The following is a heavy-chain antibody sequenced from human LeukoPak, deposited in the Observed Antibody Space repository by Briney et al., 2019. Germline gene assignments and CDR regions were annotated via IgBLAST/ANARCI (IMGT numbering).Heavy chain of an antibody. V-gene: IGHV4-39*01. Sequence: SETLSLTCTVSGGSISSSSYYWGWIRQPPGKGLEWIGSIYYSGSTYYNPSLKRRVTISVDTSKNQFSLKLSSVTAADTAVYYCARLAAVHPIAVAGTFDYWGQGTLVTVSS. J-gene: IGHJ4*02. CDR1: GGSISSSSYY. CDR2: IYYSGST. CDR3: ARLAAVHPIAVAGTFDY. D-gene: IGHD6-19*01.